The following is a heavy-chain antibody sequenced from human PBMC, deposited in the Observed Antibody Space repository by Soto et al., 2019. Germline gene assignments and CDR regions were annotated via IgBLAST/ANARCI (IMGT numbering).Heavy chain of an antibody. Sequence: QVQVVQSGAEVKKPGASVKVSCKASGYTFSSYAVHWVRQAPGQRLEWMGWINAGNGNTKYSQKFQGRVTITRDTPASTASMELSSLRSEDTAVYYCASSYSYTYVFEYWGQGTLVTVSS. CDR1: GYTFSSYA. D-gene: IGHD5-18*01. V-gene: IGHV1-3*01. CDR2: INAGNGNT. J-gene: IGHJ4*02. CDR3: ASSYSYTYVFEY.